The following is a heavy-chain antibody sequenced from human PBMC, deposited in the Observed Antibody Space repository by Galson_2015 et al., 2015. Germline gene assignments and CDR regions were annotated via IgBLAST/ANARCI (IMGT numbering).Heavy chain of an antibody. D-gene: IGHD6-13*01. Sequence: YYTDSVQGRFSISRDNSRNTLYLQLNSLRAEDTAVYYCAKDRRRGSNWYANGFDIWGQGTMVTVSS. CDR3: AKDRRRGSNWYANGFDI. V-gene: IGHV3-23*01. J-gene: IGHJ3*02.